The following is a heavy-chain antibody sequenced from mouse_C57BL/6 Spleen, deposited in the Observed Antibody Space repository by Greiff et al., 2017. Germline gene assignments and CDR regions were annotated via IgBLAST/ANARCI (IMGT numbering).Heavy chain of an antibody. CDR2: IHPNSGST. CDR3: ARDDYDDGSAWCAY. V-gene: IGHV1-64*01. Sequence: VQLQQPGAELVKPGASVKLSCKASGYTFTSYWMHWVKQRPGQGLEWIGMIHPNSGSTNYNEKFKSKATLTVDKSSSTAYMQLSSLTSEDSAVYYCARDDYDDGSAWCAYWGQGTLVTVSA. J-gene: IGHJ3*01. CDR1: GYTFTSYW. D-gene: IGHD2-4*01.